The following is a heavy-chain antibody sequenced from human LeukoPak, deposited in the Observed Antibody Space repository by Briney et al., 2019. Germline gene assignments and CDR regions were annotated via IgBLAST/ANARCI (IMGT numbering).Heavy chain of an antibody. CDR2: IHPGDSDT. CDR1: GHSFTTYW. Sequence: GESLKISCKGSGHSFTTYWLGWVRQMPGEGLEWMGIIHPGDSDTRYSPSFQGQVTISADRSIGTAYLQWSSLKASDTAMYYCARQGGTAAAGAFNYWGQGTLVTVSS. CDR3: ARQGGTAAAGAFNY. J-gene: IGHJ4*02. V-gene: IGHV5-51*01. D-gene: IGHD6-13*01.